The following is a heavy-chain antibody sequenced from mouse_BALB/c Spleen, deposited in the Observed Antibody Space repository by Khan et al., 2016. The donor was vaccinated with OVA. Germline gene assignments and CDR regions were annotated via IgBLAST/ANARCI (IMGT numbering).Heavy chain of an antibody. CDR1: GFSFTSYG. V-gene: IGHV2-9*02. J-gene: IGHJ2*01. CDR3: ARLEDI. CDR2: IWAGGST. Sequence: QVQLKESGPGLVAPSQTLSLTCTVSGFSFTSYGVPWVRQPPGKGLEWLGVIWAGGSTNYISALMSRLSTSNDNSTSHVLLQMNSLETDDTAMYYCARLEDIWGQGTTLTVSS. D-gene: IGHD1-3*01.